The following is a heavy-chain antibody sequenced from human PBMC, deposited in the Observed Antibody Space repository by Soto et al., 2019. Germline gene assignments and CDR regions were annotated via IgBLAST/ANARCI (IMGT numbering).Heavy chain of an antibody. J-gene: IGHJ3*01. Sequence: WGSLRLSCAASGFTFNNYAMSWVRQAPGKGLEWVSAISISVGITYYPDSVKGRFTISRDNSKNTLFLQMNSLRAEDTAVYYCTNRKVPELTWGPAFDVWDDGKKVTFS. V-gene: IGHV3-23*01. CDR2: ISISVGIT. CDR3: TNRKVPELTWGPAFDV. CDR1: GFTFNNYA. D-gene: IGHD2-2*01.